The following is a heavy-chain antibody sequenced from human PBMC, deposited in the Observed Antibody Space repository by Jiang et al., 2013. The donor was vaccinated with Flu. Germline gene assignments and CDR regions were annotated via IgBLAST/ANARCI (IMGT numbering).Heavy chain of an antibody. J-gene: IGHJ5*01. Sequence: SQTLSLTCAISGDSVSSNSVAWNWIRQSPSRGLEWLGRTYYRSKWYNDYAVSVKSRITINADTSKNQFSLQLNSVTPEDTAMYYCAKAWAGTEGWFDSWGQGTLVTVSS. CDR3: AKAWAGTEGWFDS. D-gene: IGHD6-19*01. V-gene: IGHV6-1*01. CDR2: TYYRSKWYN. CDR1: GDSVSSNSVA.